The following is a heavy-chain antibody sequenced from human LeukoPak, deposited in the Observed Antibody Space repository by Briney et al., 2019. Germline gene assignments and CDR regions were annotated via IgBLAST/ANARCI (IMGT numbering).Heavy chain of an antibody. CDR2: ISSSGSTI. Sequence: GGSLRLSCAASGFTFSDYYMSWIRQAPGKGLEWVSYISSSGSTIYYADSVKGRFTISMDNAKNSLYLQMNSLRAEDTAVYYCARAHYDFWSGFTYYFDYWGQGTLVTVSS. D-gene: IGHD3-3*01. CDR3: ARAHYDFWSGFTYYFDY. J-gene: IGHJ4*02. V-gene: IGHV3-11*01. CDR1: GFTFSDYY.